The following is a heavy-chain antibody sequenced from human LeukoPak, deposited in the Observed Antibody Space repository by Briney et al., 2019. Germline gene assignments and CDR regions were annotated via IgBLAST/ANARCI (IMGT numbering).Heavy chain of an antibody. CDR2: IRFDGSNQ. D-gene: IGHD3-10*01. Sequence: GGSLRLSCAASGFTFSSYGIHWVRQAPGKGLEWVAFIRFDGSNQYYADSVKGRFTISRDNSKNTLYLQMNSLRPEDTAVYYCAKDSVVRGVVIRLDYWGQGTLVTVSS. CDR3: AKDSVVRGVVIRLDY. CDR1: GFTFSSYG. J-gene: IGHJ4*02. V-gene: IGHV3-30*02.